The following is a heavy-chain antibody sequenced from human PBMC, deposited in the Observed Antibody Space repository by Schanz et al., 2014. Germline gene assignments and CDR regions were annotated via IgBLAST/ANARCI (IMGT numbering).Heavy chain of an antibody. CDR1: GFTFRGYA. Sequence: EVQLLESGGGLVQPGGSLRLSCSASGFTFRGYAMSWVRQAPGKGLEWVSAISGSGGSTYYADSVKGRFTISRDNSKNTLYLQMNSLRAEDTAVYYCAKGRFGELSAFDIWGQGTMVTDSS. CDR2: ISGSGGST. D-gene: IGHD3-10*01. CDR3: AKGRFGELSAFDI. V-gene: IGHV3-23*01. J-gene: IGHJ3*02.